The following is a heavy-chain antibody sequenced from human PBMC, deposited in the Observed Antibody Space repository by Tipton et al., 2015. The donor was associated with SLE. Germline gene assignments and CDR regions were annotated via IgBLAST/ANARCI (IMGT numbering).Heavy chain of an antibody. V-gene: IGHV4-38-2*02. CDR1: SYSISSGYY. CDR2: IYHSGST. Sequence: TLSLTCTVSSYSISSGYYWGWIRQPPGKGLEWIGSIYHSGSTYYNPSLKSRVTISVDTSKNQFSLKLNSVTAADTAVYYCARHYYYDSSGWSYFDYWGQGHLVSVSS. J-gene: IGHJ4*02. D-gene: IGHD3-22*01. CDR3: ARHYYYDSSGWSYFDY.